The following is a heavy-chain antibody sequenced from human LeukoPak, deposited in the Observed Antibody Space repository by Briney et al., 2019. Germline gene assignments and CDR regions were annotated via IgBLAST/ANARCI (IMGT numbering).Heavy chain of an antibody. V-gene: IGHV3-72*01. Sequence: QPGGSLRLSCAASGFTFSDHYMDWVRQAPGKGLEWVGRTRNKASTYTTEYAASVKRRFTISRDDSKTSLYLQMNSLKTEDTAVYDCTRAAFGGTPGDYWGQGTLVTVSS. CDR1: GFTFSDHY. CDR3: TRAAFGGTPGDY. D-gene: IGHD3-16*01. J-gene: IGHJ4*02. CDR2: TRNKASTYTT.